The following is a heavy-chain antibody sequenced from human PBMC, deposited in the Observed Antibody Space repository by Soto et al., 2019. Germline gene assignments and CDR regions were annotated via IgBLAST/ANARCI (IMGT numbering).Heavy chain of an antibody. Sequence: SDTLSLTCAVSGGSISRSNWWSWVRQSPGKGLEWVGEIYHGGSTNYTPSLKSRVSISVDKPKNHFSLKLSSVTAADTAFYYFVRSIAVAGNWFDLWGQGALVPVSS. V-gene: IGHV4-4*02. CDR3: VRSIAVAGNWFDL. CDR1: GGSISRSNW. CDR2: IYHGGST. J-gene: IGHJ5*02. D-gene: IGHD6-19*01.